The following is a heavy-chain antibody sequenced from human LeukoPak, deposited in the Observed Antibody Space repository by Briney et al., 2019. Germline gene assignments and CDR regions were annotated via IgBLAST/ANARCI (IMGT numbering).Heavy chain of an antibody. CDR1: GFTFSSYG. CDR2: ISYDGSNK. CDR3: AKRAKPLFYYDSSADDAFDI. J-gene: IGHJ3*02. V-gene: IGHV3-30*18. Sequence: GGSLRLSCAASGFTFSSYGMHWVRQAPGKGLEWVAVISYDGSNKYYADSVKGRFTISRDNSKNTLYLQMNSLRAEDTAVYYCAKRAKPLFYYDSSADDAFDIWGQGTMVTVSS. D-gene: IGHD3-22*01.